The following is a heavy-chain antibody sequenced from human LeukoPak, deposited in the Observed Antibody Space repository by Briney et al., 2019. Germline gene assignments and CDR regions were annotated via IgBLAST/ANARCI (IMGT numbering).Heavy chain of an antibody. CDR2: IYYSGST. CDR3: ARHGSTSGRGGYYFDY. D-gene: IGHD1-1*01. Sequence: SETLSLTCTVSGGSISSSYWSWIRQPPGKGLEWIAYIYYSGSTSYNPSLKSRVTISVDKSKNQFSLRLTSVTAADTAVYYCARHGSTSGRGGYYFDYWGQGILVTVSS. V-gene: IGHV4-59*08. J-gene: IGHJ4*02. CDR1: GGSISSSY.